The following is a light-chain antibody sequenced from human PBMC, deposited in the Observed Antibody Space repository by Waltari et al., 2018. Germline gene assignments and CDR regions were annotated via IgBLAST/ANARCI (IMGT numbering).Light chain of an antibody. CDR2: WAS. CDR1: QRVLNSSNNKNY. CDR3: QHYYSSPLT. Sequence: IVMTQSPDSLAVSLGEGATINCKSSQRVLNSSNNKNYLAWYQQKPGQPPKLLIYWASTRESGVPDRFSGSGSGTDFTLTISSLQAEDVAVYYCQHYYSSPLTFGGGTKVEIK. V-gene: IGKV4-1*01. J-gene: IGKJ4*01.